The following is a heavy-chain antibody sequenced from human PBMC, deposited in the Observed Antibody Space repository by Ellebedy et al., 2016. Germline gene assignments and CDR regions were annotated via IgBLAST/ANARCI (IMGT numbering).Heavy chain of an antibody. CDR3: ASGISSFDP. CDR1: GGSFSGYY. Sequence: SETLSLTCAVYGGSFSGYYWTWIRQPPGKGLEWIGYIHYSGSTGANASLKSRVTISVDTSKSQFSLKLNSVTAADTAVYYCASGISSFDPWGQGTLVTVSS. V-gene: IGHV4-59*01. J-gene: IGHJ5*02. CDR2: IHYSGST.